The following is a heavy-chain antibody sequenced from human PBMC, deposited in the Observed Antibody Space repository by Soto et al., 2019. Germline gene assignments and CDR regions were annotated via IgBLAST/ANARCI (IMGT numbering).Heavy chain of an antibody. Sequence: SETLSLTCGVSGGTVATSHWWSWLRQSPGGGLEWTGNVYNTGDTNHNPSLQSRVTISVDKSNNPFSLRLNSLTAADTAVYFCARVIVTAGRNNYFDPWGHGTLVTVSS. CDR3: ARVIVTAGRNNYFDP. J-gene: IGHJ5*02. D-gene: IGHD3-10*01. CDR2: VYNTGDT. V-gene: IGHV4-4*02. CDR1: GGTVATSHW.